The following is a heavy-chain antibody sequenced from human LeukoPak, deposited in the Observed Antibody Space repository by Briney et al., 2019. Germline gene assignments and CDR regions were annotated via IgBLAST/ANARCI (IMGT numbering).Heavy chain of an antibody. V-gene: IGHV5-51*01. D-gene: IGHD3-22*01. Sequence: GESLKISCKASGYSFTTYWIGWVRQMPGKGLEWMGIIYPGDSDTRYSPSFQGQVTISADKSISTAYLQWSSLKASDTAMYYCARLGRYDNSGYYYAYWGQGIQVTVSS. CDR1: GYSFTTYW. J-gene: IGHJ4*02. CDR3: ARLGRYDNSGYYYAY. CDR2: IYPGDSDT.